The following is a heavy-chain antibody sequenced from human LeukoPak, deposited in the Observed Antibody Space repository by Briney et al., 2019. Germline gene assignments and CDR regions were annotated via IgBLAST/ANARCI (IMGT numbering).Heavy chain of an antibody. D-gene: IGHD1-14*01. CDR3: ARGGTGSYPHYYYYGMDV. CDR1: GYTFTNYG. Sequence: ASMEVSCKTSGYTFTNYGISWVRQAPGQGFEWMGWISAYNGNTNYAQKLQGRVTMTTDTSTSTAYMELRSLRSDDTAVYYCARGGTGSYPHYYYYGMDVWGQGTTVTVSS. CDR2: ISAYNGNT. V-gene: IGHV1-18*01. J-gene: IGHJ6*02.